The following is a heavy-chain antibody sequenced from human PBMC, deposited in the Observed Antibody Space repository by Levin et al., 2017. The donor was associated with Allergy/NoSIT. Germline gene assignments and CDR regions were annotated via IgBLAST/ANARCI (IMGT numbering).Heavy chain of an antibody. CDR3: TTDQGPHRDSSGWYGAFDY. CDR1: GFTFGTAW. D-gene: IGHD6-19*01. J-gene: IGHJ4*02. Sequence: GGSLRLSCAASGFTFGTAWMNWVRQAPGKGLEWVGRFNSKNDGGTTESAAPVKGRFTISRDDSKNTLYLQMNSLKTEERAVDYCTTDQGPHRDSSGWYGAFDYWGQGTLVTVSS. V-gene: IGHV3-15*01. CDR2: FNSKNDGGTT.